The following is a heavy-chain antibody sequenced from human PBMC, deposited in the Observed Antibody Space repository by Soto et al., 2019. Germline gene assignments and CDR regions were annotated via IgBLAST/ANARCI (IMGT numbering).Heavy chain of an antibody. D-gene: IGHD4-17*01. CDR2: IVVGSGNT. Sequence: SVKVSCKASGFTFTSSAVQWVLQARGQRLEWIGWIVVGSGNTNYAQKFQERVTITRDMSTSTAYMELSSLRSEDTAVYYCAAGTYGDDHHAFDIWGQGTMVTVSS. CDR1: GFTFTSSA. CDR3: AAGTYGDDHHAFDI. V-gene: IGHV1-58*01. J-gene: IGHJ3*02.